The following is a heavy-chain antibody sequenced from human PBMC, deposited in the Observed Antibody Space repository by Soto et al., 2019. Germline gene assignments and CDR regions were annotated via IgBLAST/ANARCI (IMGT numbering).Heavy chain of an antibody. CDR1: GFTFSSYA. Sequence: QVQLVESGGGVVQPGRSLRLSCAASGFTFSSYAMHWVRQAPGKGLEWVAVISYDGSNKYYADSVKGRFTISRDNSKNTVYLQMESLRAEDTAVYYFARDWVSEGSGYFDYWGQGTLVTVSS. CDR2: ISYDGSNK. J-gene: IGHJ4*02. V-gene: IGHV3-30-3*01. D-gene: IGHD2-15*01. CDR3: ARDWVSEGSGYFDY.